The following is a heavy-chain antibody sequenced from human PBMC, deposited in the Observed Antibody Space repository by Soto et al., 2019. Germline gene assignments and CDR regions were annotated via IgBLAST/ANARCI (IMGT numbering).Heavy chain of an antibody. CDR3: ARGEMEDIVVVVAAKPNYYYGMDV. Sequence: SVKVSCKASGGTFSSYAISWVRQAPGQGLEWMGGIIPIFGTANYAQKFQGRVTITADESTGTAYMELSSLRSEDTAVYYCARGEMEDIVVVVAAKPNYYYGMDVWGQGTTVTVSS. D-gene: IGHD2-15*01. CDR1: GGTFSSYA. J-gene: IGHJ6*02. V-gene: IGHV1-69*13. CDR2: IIPIFGTA.